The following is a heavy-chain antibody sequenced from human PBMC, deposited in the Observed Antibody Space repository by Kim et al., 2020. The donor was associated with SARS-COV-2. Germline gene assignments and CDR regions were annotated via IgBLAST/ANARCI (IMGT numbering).Heavy chain of an antibody. CDR3: ARKTYYYDNTKGYFDF. CDR2: IKQDGNEK. CDR1: GFTLSSHW. J-gene: IGHJ4*02. Sequence: RGSLRLSCAASGFTLSSHWMTWVRQAPGKGLEWVANIKQDGNEKDYVDSVKGRFTISRDNAKNSLYLQMNSLRAEDTAVYYCARKTYYYDNTKGYFDFWGQGTLVTVSS. V-gene: IGHV3-7*03. D-gene: IGHD3-22*01.